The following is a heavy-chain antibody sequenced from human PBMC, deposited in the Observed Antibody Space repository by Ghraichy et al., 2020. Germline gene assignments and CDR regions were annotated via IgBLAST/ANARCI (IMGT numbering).Heavy chain of an antibody. J-gene: IGHJ4*02. V-gene: IGHV4-31*03. CDR1: GGSISDGGYY. D-gene: IGHD5-12*01. CDR3: AMYSGYDLRFY. CDR2: ISYGGTT. Sequence: SETLSLTCTVSGGSISDGGYYWNWIRQHPGKGPESIGYISYGGTTYYNPSLRSRVTISVDTSKNQFSLRLTSVSAADTAVYYCAMYSGYDLRFYWGQGTLGTVSS.